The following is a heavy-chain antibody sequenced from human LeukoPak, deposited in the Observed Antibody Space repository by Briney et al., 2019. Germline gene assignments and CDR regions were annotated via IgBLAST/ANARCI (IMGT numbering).Heavy chain of an antibody. D-gene: IGHD6-6*01. CDR2: INPNNGGR. Sequence: ASVKVSCKASGYTFTGYYVHWVRQAPGQGLEWMGWINPNNGGRNYAPKFQGRVTMTRDTSINTAYMELNRLSSDDTAMYYCARDRYIRSSIGAFDIWGQRTMVTVSS. CDR3: ARDRYIRSSIGAFDI. J-gene: IGHJ3*02. V-gene: IGHV1-2*02. CDR1: GYTFTGYY.